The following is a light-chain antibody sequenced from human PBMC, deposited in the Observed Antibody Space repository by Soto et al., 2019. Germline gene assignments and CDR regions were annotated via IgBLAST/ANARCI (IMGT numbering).Light chain of an antibody. Sequence: EIVLTQSPATLSLSPGERATLSCGASQSVISSYLAWYQQKPGLAPRLLIYDASSRATGIPDRFSGSGSGTDFTLTISRLEPEDFAVYYCQQYGSSPITFGRGTRLEIK. CDR3: QQYGSSPIT. J-gene: IGKJ5*01. CDR2: DAS. CDR1: QSVISSY. V-gene: IGKV3D-20*01.